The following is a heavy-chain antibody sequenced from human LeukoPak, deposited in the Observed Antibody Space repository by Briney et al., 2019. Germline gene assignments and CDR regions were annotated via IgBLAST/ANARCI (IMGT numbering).Heavy chain of an antibody. V-gene: IGHV5-51*01. CDR3: ARHPAFTGVPARPFDY. J-gene: IGHJ4*02. CDR2: IYPADSDI. Sequence: GESLKISCKGSGYRFTSYWIGWVRQIPGKGLEWMAIIYPADSDIRYSPSFQGQVTISADKSISTAYLQWSSLKASDTAMYYCARHPAFTGVPARPFDYWGPGILVTVSS. D-gene: IGHD1-14*01. CDR1: GYRFTSYW.